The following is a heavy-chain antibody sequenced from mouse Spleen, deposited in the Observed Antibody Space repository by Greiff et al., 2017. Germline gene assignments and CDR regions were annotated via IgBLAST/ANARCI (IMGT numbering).Heavy chain of an antibody. CDR2: ISSGGGNT. CDR1: GFTFSSYA. CDR3: ARLDDGLDY. J-gene: IGHJ2*01. Sequence: EVKLVESGGGLVKLGGSLKLSCAASGFTFSSYAMSWVRQTPEKRLEWVATISSGGGNTYYPDSVKGRFTISRDNAKNTLYLQMSSLKSEDTAMYYCARLDDGLDYWGQGTTLTVSS. D-gene: IGHD2-3*01. V-gene: IGHV5-9*04.